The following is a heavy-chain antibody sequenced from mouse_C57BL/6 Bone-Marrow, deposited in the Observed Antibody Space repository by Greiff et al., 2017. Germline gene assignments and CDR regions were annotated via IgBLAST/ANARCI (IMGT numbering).Heavy chain of an antibody. CDR3: ARQGNYAMDY. CDR2: ISSGGSYT. J-gene: IGHJ4*01. CDR1: GFTFSSYG. Sequence: EVKLVESGGDLVKPGGSLKLSCAASGFTFSSYGMSWVRQTPDKRLGWVATISSGGSYTYYPDSVKGRFTISRDNAKNTLYLQMSSLKSEDTAMYYCARQGNYAMDYWGQGTSVTVSS. V-gene: IGHV5-6*01.